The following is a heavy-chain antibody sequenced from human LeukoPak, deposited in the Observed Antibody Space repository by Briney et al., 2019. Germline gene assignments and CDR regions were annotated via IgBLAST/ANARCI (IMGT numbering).Heavy chain of an antibody. CDR2: IKRDGSEK. V-gene: IGHV3-7*03. J-gene: IGHJ3*02. Sequence: GGSLRLSCAASGFTFSSYWMTWVRQAPGKGLEWVGNIKRDGSEKYYVDSVKGRFTISRDNAKNSLYLQMNSLRAEDTAVYYCARGGSYLSAFDIWGQGTMVTVSS. CDR1: GFTFSSYW. D-gene: IGHD1-26*01. CDR3: ARGGSYLSAFDI.